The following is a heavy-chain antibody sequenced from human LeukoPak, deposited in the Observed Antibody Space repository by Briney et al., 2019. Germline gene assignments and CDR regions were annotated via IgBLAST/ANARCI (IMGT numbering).Heavy chain of an antibody. Sequence: SETLSLTCTVSGGSISSYYWSWIRQPPGKGLEWIGYISYSGSTNYNPSLKSRVTISVDTSRNQFSLELSSVAAADTAVYYCARGRLGGSGSYYNVLDYWGQGTLVTVCS. D-gene: IGHD3-10*01. CDR3: ARGRLGGSGSYYNVLDY. J-gene: IGHJ4*02. CDR2: ISYSGST. CDR1: GGSISSYY. V-gene: IGHV4-59*01.